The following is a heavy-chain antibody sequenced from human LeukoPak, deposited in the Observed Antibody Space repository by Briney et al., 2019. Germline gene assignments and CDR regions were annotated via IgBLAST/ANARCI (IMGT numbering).Heavy chain of an antibody. D-gene: IGHD1-26*01. CDR1: GGSINSYY. CDR2: IFCSGSTTYS. CDR3: AALVGPTKAIDY. Sequence: SETLSLTCTVSGGSINSYYGSWIRQPPGKGLEWIGYIFCSGSTTYSKYNPSLKSRVTISVDTSKNQFSLRLTSVTAADTAVYYCAALVGPTKAIDYWGQGTLVTVSS. V-gene: IGHV4-59*01. J-gene: IGHJ4*02.